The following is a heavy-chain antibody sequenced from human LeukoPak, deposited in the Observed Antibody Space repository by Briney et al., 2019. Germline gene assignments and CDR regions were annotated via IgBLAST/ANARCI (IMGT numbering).Heavy chain of an antibody. J-gene: IGHJ4*02. Sequence: GAAVKVSCKASGYTFTSCGISWVRQAPGQGLEWMGWISAYNGNTNYAQKLQGRVTMTTDTSTSTAYMELRRLRSDDTAVYYCARGARFCSGGSCYDYWGQGTLVTVSS. D-gene: IGHD2-15*01. V-gene: IGHV1-18*01. CDR3: ARGARFCSGGSCYDY. CDR2: ISAYNGNT. CDR1: GYTFTSCG.